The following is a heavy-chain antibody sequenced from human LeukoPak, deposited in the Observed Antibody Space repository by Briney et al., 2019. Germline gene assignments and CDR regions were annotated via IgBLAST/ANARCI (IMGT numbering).Heavy chain of an antibody. Sequence: GGSLRLSCAASGFTVSSNYMSWVRQAPGKGLEWVSIFYSSGSTYYADSVKGRFTISRDNSKNTLYLQMKSLRAEDTAVYYCAGGLYDSSGYYQYYFEYWGQGTLATVSS. D-gene: IGHD3-22*01. CDR2: FYSSGST. J-gene: IGHJ4*02. CDR3: AGGLYDSSGYYQYYFEY. CDR1: GFTVSSNY. V-gene: IGHV3-53*01.